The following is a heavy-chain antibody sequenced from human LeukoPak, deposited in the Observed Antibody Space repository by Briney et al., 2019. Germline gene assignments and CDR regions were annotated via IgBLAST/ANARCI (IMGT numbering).Heavy chain of an antibody. V-gene: IGHV4-39*07. CDR2: IYFGRGA. CDR1: GGSISSNDYY. CDR3: ARDRYSGTYWGYFDY. J-gene: IGHJ4*02. Sequence: SETLSLTCTVSGGSISSNDYYWGWIRQPPGKGLEYIGSIYFGRGANYNPSLKSRVTISVDTTKNQFSLKLSSVTAADTAVYYCARDRYSGTYWGYFDYWGQGTLVTVSS. D-gene: IGHD1-26*01.